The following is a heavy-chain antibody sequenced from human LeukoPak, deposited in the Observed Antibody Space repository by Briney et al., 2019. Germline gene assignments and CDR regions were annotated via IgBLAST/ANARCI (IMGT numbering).Heavy chain of an antibody. J-gene: IGHJ2*01. D-gene: IGHD6-19*01. CDR1: GGSISSYY. CDR2: IYYSGST. Sequence: SETLSLTCTVSGGSISSYYWSWIRQPPGKGLEWIGYIYYSGSTNYNPSLKSRVTISVDTSKNQFSLKLSSVTAADTAVYYCARLSREQWLVRGYFDLWGRGTLVTVSS. CDR3: ARLSREQWLVRGYFDL. V-gene: IGHV4-59*08.